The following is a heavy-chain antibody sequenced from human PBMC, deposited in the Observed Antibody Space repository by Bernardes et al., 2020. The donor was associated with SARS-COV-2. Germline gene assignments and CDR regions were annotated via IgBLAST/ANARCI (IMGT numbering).Heavy chain of an antibody. CDR2: INPDGRIT. V-gene: IGHV3-74*01. J-gene: IGHJ3*02. CDR3: VRTSSQIDPFDI. D-gene: IGHD6-6*01. CDR1: GFTFSNYW. Sequence: GGSLRLSCAASGFTFSNYWMLWVRQVPGKGLLWVSRINPDGRITSYPDSVEGRFTVSRDNAMNTLFLQLNSLRAEDTGVFYCVRTSSQIDPFDIWGRGTMVTVSS.